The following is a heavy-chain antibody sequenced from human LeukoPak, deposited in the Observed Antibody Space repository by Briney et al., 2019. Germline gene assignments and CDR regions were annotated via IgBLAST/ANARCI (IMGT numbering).Heavy chain of an antibody. CDR1: GITLNNYG. CDR3: ARAWDYYDSSGYYYNY. D-gene: IGHD3-22*01. J-gene: IGHJ4*02. Sequence: GGSLRLSCAVSGITLNNYGMTWVRQAPGKGLEWVAGISDSGGSTKYADSVKGRFTISRDNPKNTLYLQMNSLRAEDTAVYYCARAWDYYDSSGYYYNYWGQGTLVTVSS. V-gene: IGHV3-23*01. CDR2: ISDSGGST.